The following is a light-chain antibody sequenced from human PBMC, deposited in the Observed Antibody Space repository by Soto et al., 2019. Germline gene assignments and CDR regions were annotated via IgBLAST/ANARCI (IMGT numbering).Light chain of an antibody. CDR3: QQSYSTPRT. CDR1: QSISRY. CDR2: AAS. Sequence: DIQMTQSPSSLSASVGDRVTITCRASQSISRYLNWYQQKPGKAPKLLFYAASSLQSGVPSRFTGSGSGTDFTLTISSLLPEDFATYYCQQSYSTPRTFGPGTKVDIK. V-gene: IGKV1-39*01. J-gene: IGKJ3*01.